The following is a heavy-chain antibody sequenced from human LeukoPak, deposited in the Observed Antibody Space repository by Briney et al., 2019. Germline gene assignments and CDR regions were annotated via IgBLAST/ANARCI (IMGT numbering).Heavy chain of an antibody. CDR2: INPNSGGT. CDR3: ARDSGRKQGLRSYGMDV. V-gene: IGHV1-2*04. J-gene: IGHJ6*02. D-gene: IGHD3-16*01. Sequence: ASVKVSCKASGYTFTGYYMHWVRQAPGQGLEWMGWINPNSGGTNYAQKFQGWVTMTRDTSISTAYMELSRLRSDDTAVYYCARDSGRKQGLRSYGMDVWGQGTTVTVSS. CDR1: GYTFTGYY.